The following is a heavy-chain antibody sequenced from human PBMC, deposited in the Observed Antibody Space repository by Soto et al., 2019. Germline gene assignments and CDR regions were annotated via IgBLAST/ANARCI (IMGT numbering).Heavy chain of an antibody. V-gene: IGHV3-33*01. CDR3: ARDADVNTGVGKDY. D-gene: IGHD1-26*01. CDR1: GFTFSSYG. CDR2: IWHDGGNK. J-gene: IGHJ4*02. Sequence: QVQLVESGGGVVQPGRSLRLSCAASGFTFSSYGMHWVRQAPGKGLEWVAFIWHDGGNKFYAESVKGRFTISRDNSKNTLYLQMTSLSAEDTAMYYCARDADVNTGVGKDYWGQGALVTVSS.